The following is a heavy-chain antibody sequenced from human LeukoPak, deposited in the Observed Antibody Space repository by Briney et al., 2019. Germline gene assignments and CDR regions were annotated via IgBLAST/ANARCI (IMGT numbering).Heavy chain of an antibody. J-gene: IGHJ4*02. CDR1: GGSISSGDYY. CDR2: IYYSGST. CDR3: AIGFLDYYHFDY. V-gene: IGHV4-30-4*01. D-gene: IGHD3-10*01. Sequence: SETLSLTCTVSGGSISSGDYYWSWIRQPPGKGLEWIGYIYYSGSTCYNPSLKSRVTISVDTSKNQFSLKLSSVTAADTAVYYCAIGFLDYYHFDYWGQGTLVTVSS.